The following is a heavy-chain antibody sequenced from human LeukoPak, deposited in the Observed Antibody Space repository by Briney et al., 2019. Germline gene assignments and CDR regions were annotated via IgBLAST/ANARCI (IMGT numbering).Heavy chain of an antibody. V-gene: IGHV1-2*02. CDR3: AREYILTAYYGDY. CDR1: GYTFTGYY. CDR2: INPNSGGT. Sequence: ASVKVSCKASGYTFTGYYMHWVRQAPGQGLEWMGWINPNSGGTNYAQKFQGRVTMTWDTSLSTAYMQLSRLKSDDTAVYYCAREYILTAYYGDYWGQGTLVIVSS. D-gene: IGHD3-9*01. J-gene: IGHJ4*02.